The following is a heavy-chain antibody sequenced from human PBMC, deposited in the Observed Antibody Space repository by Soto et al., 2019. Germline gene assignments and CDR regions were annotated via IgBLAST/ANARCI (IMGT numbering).Heavy chain of an antibody. CDR1: GDSISSTNW. J-gene: IGHJ4*02. V-gene: IGHV4-4*02. D-gene: IGHD3-3*01. CDR3: ARGGVPPSYLDY. Sequence: QVQLQESGPGLVKPSGTLSLTCAVSGDSISSTNWWSWVRQPPGKGLEWIGEIYHSGSTNYSPSLKSRVSLSVDKSKNQFSLKLTSVTAADTAVYYCARGGVPPSYLDYWGQGILVTVSS. CDR2: IYHSGST.